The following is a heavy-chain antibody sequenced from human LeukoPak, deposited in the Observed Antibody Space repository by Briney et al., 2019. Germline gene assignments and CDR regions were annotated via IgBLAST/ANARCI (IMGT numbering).Heavy chain of an antibody. Sequence: SETLSLTCAAYGGSFSGYYWSWIRQPPGKGLEWIGEINHSGSTNYNPSLKSRVTISVDTSKNQFSLKLSSVTAADTAVYYCARALVGYCSGGSCYSFDYWGQGTLVTVSS. CDR2: INHSGST. V-gene: IGHV4-34*01. CDR3: ARALVGYCSGGSCYSFDY. D-gene: IGHD2-15*01. CDR1: GGSFSGYY. J-gene: IGHJ4*02.